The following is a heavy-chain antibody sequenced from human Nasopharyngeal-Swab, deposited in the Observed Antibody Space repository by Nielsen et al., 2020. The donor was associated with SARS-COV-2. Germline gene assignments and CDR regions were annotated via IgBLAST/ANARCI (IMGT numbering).Heavy chain of an antibody. CDR1: RGSMSNIY. D-gene: IGHD3-3*01. V-gene: IGHV4-4*08. Sequence: SETLSLTCTVSRGSMSNIYWSWIRQSPGKGLEWIGSIYNTGSPYYNPSLKSRVPISVDTSKNQSSLKLSSVTAADTAVYYWASVRITIFTGERYFDLWGRGTLVTVSS. CDR2: IYNTGSP. J-gene: IGHJ2*01. CDR3: ASVRITIFTGERYFDL.